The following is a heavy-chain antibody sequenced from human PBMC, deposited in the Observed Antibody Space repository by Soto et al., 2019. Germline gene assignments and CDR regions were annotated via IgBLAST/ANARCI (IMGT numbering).Heavy chain of an antibody. CDR2: IIPIFGTA. CDR3: AGGPKYCSSTSCYTGFLGY. V-gene: IGHV1-69*01. CDR1: GGTFSSYA. J-gene: IGHJ4*02. Sequence: QVQLVQSGAEVKRPGSSVKVSCKASGGTFSSYAISWVRQAPGQGLEWMGGIIPIFGTANYAQKFQGRVTITADESTSTAYMELSSLRSEDTAVYYCAGGPKYCSSTSCYTGFLGYWGQGTLVTVSS. D-gene: IGHD2-2*02.